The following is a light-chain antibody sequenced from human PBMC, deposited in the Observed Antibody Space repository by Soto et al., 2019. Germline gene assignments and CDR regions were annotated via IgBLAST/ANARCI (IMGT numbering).Light chain of an antibody. V-gene: IGKV1-5*01. CDR1: QIISSR. J-gene: IGKJ1*01. CDR3: QHYNSYSEA. Sequence: DIQMTQSPSTLSASVGDRVTMTCRASQIISSRLAWYQQKPGKAPEVLIYDASSLKIGVPSRFSGSGSGTEFTLTISSLQPDDFATYYCQHYNSYSEAFGQGTKVDIK. CDR2: DAS.